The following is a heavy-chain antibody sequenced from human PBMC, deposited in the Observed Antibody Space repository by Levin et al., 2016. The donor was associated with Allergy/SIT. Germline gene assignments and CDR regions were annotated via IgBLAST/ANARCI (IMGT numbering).Heavy chain of an antibody. CDR2: ISSSSSYT. CDR1: GFTFSDYY. V-gene: IGHV3-11*03. Sequence: GGSLRLSCAASGFTFSDYYMSWIRQAPGKGLEWVSYISSSSSYTNYADSVKGRFTISRDNAKNSLYLQMNSLRAEDTAVYYCARHVLLWFGELLGGMDVWGQGTTVTVSS. CDR3: ARHVLLWFGELLGGMDV. J-gene: IGHJ6*02. D-gene: IGHD3-10*01.